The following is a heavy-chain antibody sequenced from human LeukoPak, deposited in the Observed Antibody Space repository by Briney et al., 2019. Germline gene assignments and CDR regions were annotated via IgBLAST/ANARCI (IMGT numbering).Heavy chain of an antibody. Sequence: PGTSLRLSCAASGYTFSSYAMHWVRQAPGKGLEWVAHIKQDGSEKNYVDSVKGRFTISRDNAKNSLLLQMDGLRAEDTAVYYCARDKMTGDSYFDYWGQGILVTVSS. V-gene: IGHV3-7*01. CDR3: ARDKMTGDSYFDY. CDR1: GYTFSSYA. J-gene: IGHJ4*02. D-gene: IGHD7-27*01. CDR2: IKQDGSEK.